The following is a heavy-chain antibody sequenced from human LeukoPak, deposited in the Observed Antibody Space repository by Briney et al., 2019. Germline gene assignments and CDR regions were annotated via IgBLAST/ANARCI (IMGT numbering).Heavy chain of an antibody. V-gene: IGHV3-23*01. CDR3: ARDRAGGSGIMAYDY. D-gene: IGHD3-10*01. Sequence: GGSLRLSCAASVFTFSNYAMSWVRQAPGKGLKWVSTINNNGADTYYADSVKGRFTISRDNAKQSLYLQMNSLRVEDTAVYYCARDRAGGSGIMAYDYWGQGTLVTVSS. J-gene: IGHJ4*02. CDR2: INNNGADT. CDR1: VFTFSNYA.